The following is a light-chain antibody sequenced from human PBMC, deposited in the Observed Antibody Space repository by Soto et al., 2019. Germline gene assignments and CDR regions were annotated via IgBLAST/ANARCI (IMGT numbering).Light chain of an antibody. CDR2: AAS. J-gene: IGKJ1*01. CDR1: QDIRSW. V-gene: IGKV1D-12*01. Sequence: DIEMTQSPSAVSETVGDTVTNSCQASQDIRSWLAWDQQKPGKAPNLLIYAASSLRRGVPSRFNRRGAGTEFALTITNLQPEDFATYYCQQAKSHGACGQGTKVEI. CDR3: QQAKSHGA.